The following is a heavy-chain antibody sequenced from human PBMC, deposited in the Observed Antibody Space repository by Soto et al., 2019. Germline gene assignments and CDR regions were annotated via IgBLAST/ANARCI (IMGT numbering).Heavy chain of an antibody. D-gene: IGHD3-9*01. Sequence: GGSLRLSCAASGFTFSSYGMHWVRQAPGKGLEWVAVIWYDGSNKYYADSVKGRFTISRDNSKNTLYLQMNSLRAEDTAVYYCARDGGYYDILTGEQDYWGQGTLVTVSS. CDR1: GFTFSSYG. J-gene: IGHJ4*02. V-gene: IGHV3-33*01. CDR2: IWYDGSNK. CDR3: ARDGGYYDILTGEQDY.